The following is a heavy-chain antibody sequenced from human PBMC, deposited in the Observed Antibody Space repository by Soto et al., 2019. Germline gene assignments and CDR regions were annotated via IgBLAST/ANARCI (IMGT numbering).Heavy chain of an antibody. D-gene: IGHD5-12*01. J-gene: IGHJ3*02. CDR1: GFTFSSYA. CDR3: ARDSGYDQGAFDI. V-gene: IGHV3-64*02. CDR2: ISSNGGST. Sequence: GGSLRLSCAASGFTFSSYAMHWVRQAPGKGLEYVSAISSNGGSTYYADSVKGRFTISRDNSKNTLYLQMGSLRAEDMAVYYCARDSGYDQGAFDIWGQGTMVTVSS.